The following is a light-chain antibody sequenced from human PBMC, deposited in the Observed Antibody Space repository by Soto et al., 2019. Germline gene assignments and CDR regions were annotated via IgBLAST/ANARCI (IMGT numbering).Light chain of an antibody. Sequence: QSALTQPASVSGSPGQSITVSCTGSSSDVGAYNYVSWYQQHPGKTPKLIIYDVTNRPSGISSRFSGAKSGNTASLTISGLQAEDEADYYCNSYLSSRTYVFGTGTKLTVL. CDR1: SSDVGAYNY. J-gene: IGLJ1*01. V-gene: IGLV2-14*03. CDR2: DVT. CDR3: NSYLSSRTYV.